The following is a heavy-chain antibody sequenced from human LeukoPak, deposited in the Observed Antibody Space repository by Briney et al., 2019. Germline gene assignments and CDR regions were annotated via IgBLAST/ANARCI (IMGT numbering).Heavy chain of an antibody. V-gene: IGHV3-74*01. Sequence: GGSLRLSCTASGFTFSSYWMHWVRQAPGKGLMWVSLIISGGSSTSYADSVKGRFTMSRDNAKNTLYLQMNSLRADDTAVYYCARDSYYSPDYWGQGTLVTVSS. CDR3: ARDSYYSPDY. J-gene: IGHJ4*02. CDR2: IISGGSST. D-gene: IGHD4-11*01. CDR1: GFTFSSYW.